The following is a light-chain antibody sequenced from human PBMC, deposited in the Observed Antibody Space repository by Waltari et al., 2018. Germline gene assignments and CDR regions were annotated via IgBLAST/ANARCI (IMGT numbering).Light chain of an antibody. CDR2: GVS. CDR1: QSVSSSS. CDR3: QQYGSSPVT. Sequence: EIVLTQSPGTLSLSPGERATLSCRASQSVSSSSLAWYQQKPGQAPRLLISGVSSRATGIPDRFSGSGSGTDFTLTVSRLEPEDFAVYYCQQYGSSPVTFGGGTKVEIK. V-gene: IGKV3-20*01. J-gene: IGKJ4*01.